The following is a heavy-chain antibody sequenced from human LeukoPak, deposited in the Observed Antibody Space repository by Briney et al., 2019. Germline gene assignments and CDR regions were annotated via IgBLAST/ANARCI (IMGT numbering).Heavy chain of an antibody. CDR1: GFTFSSYG. J-gene: IGHJ4*02. CDR3: AKDNLIAVAANFDY. CDR2: IRYDGSNK. Sequence: GGSLRLSGAASGFTFSSYGMHWVRQAPGKGLEWVAFIRYDGSNKYYADSVKGRFTISRDNSKNTLYLQMNSLRAEDTAVYYCAKDNLIAVAANFDYWGQGTLVTVSS. V-gene: IGHV3-30*02. D-gene: IGHD6-19*01.